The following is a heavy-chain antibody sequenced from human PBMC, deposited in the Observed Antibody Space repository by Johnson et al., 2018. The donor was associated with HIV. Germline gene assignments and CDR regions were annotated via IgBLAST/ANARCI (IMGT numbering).Heavy chain of an antibody. D-gene: IGHD6-6*01. J-gene: IGHJ3*02. Sequence: LVASGGGVVRPGASLRLSCSVSRISFDVYGKSEARQSPGKGLEWVSGLNCSGGRPGSADSVKGRFTISRDNAKNSLYLQMNSLRAEDTAVYYCARATRSSSSGRHDAFDIWGQGTMVTVSS. V-gene: IGHV3-20*04. CDR1: RISFDVYG. CDR2: LNCSGGRP. CDR3: ARATRSSSSGRHDAFDI.